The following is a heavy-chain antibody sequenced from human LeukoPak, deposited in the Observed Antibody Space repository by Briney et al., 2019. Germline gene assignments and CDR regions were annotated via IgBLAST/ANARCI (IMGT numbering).Heavy chain of an antibody. D-gene: IGHD1-26*01. CDR2: IYYSGST. V-gene: IGHV4-30-4*02. CDR1: GGSISSGDYY. J-gene: IGHJ4*02. CDR3: ARDWELGH. Sequence: SETLSLTCTVSGGSISSGDYYWSWIRQPPGKGLEWIGYIYYSGSTYYNPSLKSRVTISVDMSKNQFSLRLTSMTAADTAVYYCARDWELGHWGRGILVTVTS.